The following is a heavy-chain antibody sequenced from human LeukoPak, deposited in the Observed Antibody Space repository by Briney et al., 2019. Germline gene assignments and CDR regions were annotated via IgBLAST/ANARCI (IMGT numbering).Heavy chain of an antibody. CDR1: GFTFSSYS. V-gene: IGHV3-21*01. J-gene: IGHJ4*02. CDR3: ARGIGSYSSAFDY. Sequence: PGGSLRLSCAASGFTFSSYSMNWVRQAPGKGLEWVSSISSSSSYIYYADSVKGRFTISRDNAKNSLYLQMNSLRAEDTAVYYCARGIGSYSSAFDYWGQGNLVTVSS. D-gene: IGHD1-26*01. CDR2: ISSSSSYI.